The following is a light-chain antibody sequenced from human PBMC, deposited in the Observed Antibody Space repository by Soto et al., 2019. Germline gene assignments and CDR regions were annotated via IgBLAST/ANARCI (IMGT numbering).Light chain of an antibody. CDR3: SSWTSSTTQV. CDR1: SSDVGGYNF. V-gene: IGLV2-14*01. J-gene: IGLJ2*01. CDR2: EVN. Sequence: LTQPASVSGSPGQSITISCTGTSSDVGGYNFVSWYQQHPGKAPKLMIFEVNNRPSGVSNRFSGSKSGNTASLTISGLQAEDEADYYCSSWTSSTTQVLGGGTQLTVL.